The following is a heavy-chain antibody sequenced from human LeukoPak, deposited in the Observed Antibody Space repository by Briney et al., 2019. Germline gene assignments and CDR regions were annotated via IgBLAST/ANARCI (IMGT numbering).Heavy chain of an antibody. Sequence: PSQTLSLTCTVSGGSISSGGYYWSWIRQHPGKGLEWIGYIYYSGSTYYNPTLKSRVTISVDTSKNQFSLKLSSVTAADTAVYYCARSGGGDLLPYYYYGMDVWGQGTTVTVSS. CDR3: ARSGGGDLLPYYYYGMDV. CDR1: GGSISSGGYY. V-gene: IGHV4-31*03. CDR2: IYYSGST. D-gene: IGHD2-21*01. J-gene: IGHJ6*02.